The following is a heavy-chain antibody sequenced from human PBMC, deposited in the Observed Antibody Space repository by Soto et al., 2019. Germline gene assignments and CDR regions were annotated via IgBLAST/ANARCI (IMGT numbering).Heavy chain of an antibody. Sequence: SETLSLTCAVYGGSLSGYYWSWIRQPPGKGLEWIGEINHSGSTNYNPSLKSRVTISVDTSKNQFSLKLSSVTAADTAVYYCARGVTGYYSYNWFDPWGQGTLVTVSS. CDR2: INHSGST. V-gene: IGHV4-34*01. J-gene: IGHJ5*02. CDR1: GGSLSGYY. CDR3: ARGVTGYYSYNWFDP. D-gene: IGHD3-9*01.